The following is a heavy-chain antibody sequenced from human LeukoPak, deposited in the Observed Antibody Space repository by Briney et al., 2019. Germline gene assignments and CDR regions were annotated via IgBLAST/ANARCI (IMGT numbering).Heavy chain of an antibody. CDR3: ANENYYGSGSYADH. CDR2: LSATGDRT. V-gene: IGHV3-23*01. CDR1: GFTFNTYP. Sequence: GGSLRLSCAASGFTFNTYPMSWVRQAPGKGLEWVSGLSATGDRTYYADSMRGRFTISRDNSKNTLYLQMNSLRAEDTAVYYCANENYYGSGSYADHWGQGTLVTVSS. D-gene: IGHD3-10*01. J-gene: IGHJ4*02.